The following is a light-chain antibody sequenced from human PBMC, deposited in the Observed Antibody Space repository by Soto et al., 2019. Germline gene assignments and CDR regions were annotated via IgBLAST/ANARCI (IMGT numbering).Light chain of an antibody. CDR1: QTISSW. CDR2: DAS. V-gene: IGKV1-5*01. Sequence: DVQMTQTPSSLSASVGDRVILTCRASQTISSWLAWYQQKPGKAPNLLIYDASTLERGVPSRFSGTGSGTEFTLTIDRLQPDDFATYYCQQYHTSSITFGQGTRLEIK. CDR3: QQYHTSSIT. J-gene: IGKJ5*01.